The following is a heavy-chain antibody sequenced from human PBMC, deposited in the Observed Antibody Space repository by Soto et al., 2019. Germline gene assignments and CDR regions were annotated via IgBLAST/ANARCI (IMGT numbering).Heavy chain of an antibody. CDR3: AKDEVCSGGSCSPNWFDP. V-gene: IGHV3-23*01. CDR2: ISGSGGST. J-gene: IGHJ5*02. CDR1: GFTFSSYA. Sequence: EVQLLESGGGLVQPGGSLRLSCAASGFTFSSYAMSWVRQAPGKGLEWVSAISGSGGSTYYADSVKGRFTTSRDNSKNTLYLQMNSLRAEDTAVYYCAKDEVCSGGSCSPNWFDPWGQGTLVTVSS. D-gene: IGHD2-15*01.